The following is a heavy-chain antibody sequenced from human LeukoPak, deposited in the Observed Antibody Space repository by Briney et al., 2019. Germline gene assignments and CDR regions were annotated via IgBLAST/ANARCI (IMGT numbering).Heavy chain of an antibody. CDR1: GGSIISNN. CDR3: AIWNDGFDY. V-gene: IGHV4-59*01. J-gene: IGHJ4*02. CDR2: IYYSGST. Sequence: SETLSLTYPVSGGSIISNNWMWSRQPPGKGLEWIGYIYYSGSTNYSPSLKSRVTISVDTSKNQFSLKLSSVTAADTAVYYCAIWNDGFDYSGQGTLVTVSS. D-gene: IGHD1-1*01.